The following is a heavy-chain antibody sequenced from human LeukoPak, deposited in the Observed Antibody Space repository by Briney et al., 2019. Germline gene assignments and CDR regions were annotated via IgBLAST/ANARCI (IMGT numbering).Heavy chain of an antibody. J-gene: IGHJ6*02. Sequence: ASVKVSCKASGGTFSSYAISWVRQAPGQGLEWMGRIIPILGIANYAQKFQGRVTITADKSTSTAYMELSSLRSEDTAVYYCASAPYNYDSSGYSDGMDVWGQGTTVTVSS. CDR2: IIPILGIA. V-gene: IGHV1-69*04. D-gene: IGHD3-22*01. CDR1: GGTFSSYA. CDR3: ASAPYNYDSSGYSDGMDV.